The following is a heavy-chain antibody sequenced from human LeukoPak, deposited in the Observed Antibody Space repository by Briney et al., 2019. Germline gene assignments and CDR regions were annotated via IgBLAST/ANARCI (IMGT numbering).Heavy chain of an antibody. CDR1: GGSISNYY. Sequence: PSETLSLTCTVSGGSISNYYWNWIRQPAGEGLEWIGRIFSNGGTNYNPSLKSRVTLSVDTSKNQFSLSLTSVTAAGAAVYYCARGEHTFDYWGQGTLVTVSS. CDR2: IFSNGGT. CDR3: ARGEHTFDY. J-gene: IGHJ4*02. D-gene: IGHD1/OR15-1a*01. V-gene: IGHV4-4*07.